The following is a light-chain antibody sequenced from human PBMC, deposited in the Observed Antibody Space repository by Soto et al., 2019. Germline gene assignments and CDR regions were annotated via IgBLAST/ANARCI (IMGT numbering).Light chain of an antibody. Sequence: DIVMTQSPDSLAVSLGERATINCKSSQSVLYSSNNKNYLAWYQQKPGQRPKLLIYWASTRESGVPARFSGSGSRTDFTLTISSLQAEDVAVYYCQQYYDAPQIFGQGTKVEIK. V-gene: IGKV4-1*01. CDR1: QSVLYSSNNKNY. CDR3: QQYYDAPQI. J-gene: IGKJ1*01. CDR2: WAS.